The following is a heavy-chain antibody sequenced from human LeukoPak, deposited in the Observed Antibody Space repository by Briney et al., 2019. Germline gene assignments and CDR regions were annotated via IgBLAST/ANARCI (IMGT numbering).Heavy chain of an antibody. J-gene: IGHJ6*02. CDR1: GGSFSGYH. CDR3: ATPGDIVVVPAAPQRVNYYYGMDV. CDR2: INHSGST. D-gene: IGHD2-2*01. Sequence: SETLSLTCAVYGGSFSGYHWSWIRQPPGKGLEWIGEINHSGSTNYNPSLKSRVTISVDTSKNQFSLKLSSVTAADTAVYYCATPGDIVVVPAAPQRVNYYYGMDVWGQGTTVTVSS. V-gene: IGHV4-34*01.